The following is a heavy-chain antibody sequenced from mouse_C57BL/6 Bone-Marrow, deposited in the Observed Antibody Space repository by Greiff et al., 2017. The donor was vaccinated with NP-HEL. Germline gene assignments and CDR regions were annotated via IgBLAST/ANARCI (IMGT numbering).Heavy chain of an antibody. CDR2: IYPRDGST. V-gene: IGHV1-78*01. Sequence: QVQLQQSEAELVKPGASVKISCKASGYTFTGHTICWIKQRPEQGLEWIGYIYPRDGSTKYNEKFKGKATLTADKSSSTAYMQLNSLTSEDSAVYFCARIYGSHYAMDYWGQGTSVTVSS. CDR1: GYTFTGHT. CDR3: ARIYGSHYAMDY. D-gene: IGHD1-1*01. J-gene: IGHJ4*01.